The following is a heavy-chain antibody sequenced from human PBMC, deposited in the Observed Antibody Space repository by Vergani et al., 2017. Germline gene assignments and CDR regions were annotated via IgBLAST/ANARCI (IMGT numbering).Heavy chain of an antibody. CDR1: GFTFSSYG. V-gene: IGHV3-74*02. J-gene: IGHJ6*03. D-gene: IGHD1-26*01. CDR3: ARGPLWELRWYYMDV. Sequence: VQLVESGGGVVQPGRSLRLSCAASGFTFSSYGMHWVRQAPGKGLEWVSRINSDGSSTSYADSVKGRFTISRDNAKNTLYLQRNSLRAEDTAVYYCARGPLWELRWYYMDVWGKGTTVTVSS. CDR2: INSDGSST.